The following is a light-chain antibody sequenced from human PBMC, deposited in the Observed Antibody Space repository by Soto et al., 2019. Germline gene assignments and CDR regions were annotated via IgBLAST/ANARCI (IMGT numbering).Light chain of an antibody. J-gene: IGLJ2*01. CDR1: SSDVGGYNY. V-gene: IGLV2-11*01. Sequence: QSVLTQPRSVSGSPGQSVTISCTGTSSDVGGYNYVSWYQRHPGKAPKLMIYDVRRRPSGVPDRFSGSKSGNTASLTISGLQAEDEADYYCCSYAGSYTVVFGGGTKLTVL. CDR3: CSYAGSYTVV. CDR2: DVR.